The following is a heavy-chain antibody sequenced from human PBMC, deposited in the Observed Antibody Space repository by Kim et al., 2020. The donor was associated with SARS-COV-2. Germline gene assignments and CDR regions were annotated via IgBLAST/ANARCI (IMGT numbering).Heavy chain of an antibody. D-gene: IGHD7-27*01. CDR2: YSDGRT. CDR3: VTNPGY. J-gene: IGHJ4*02. Sequence: YSDGRTYYADSMRGRFIISRDNSRNTLYLQRNSLRTEDTALYYCVTNPGYWGQGTLVTVSS. V-gene: IGHV3-66*01.